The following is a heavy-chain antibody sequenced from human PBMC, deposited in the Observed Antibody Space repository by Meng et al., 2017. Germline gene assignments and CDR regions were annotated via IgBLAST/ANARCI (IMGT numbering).Heavy chain of an antibody. CDR2: INAGNGYI. V-gene: IGHV1-3*01. Sequence: AEVSKHGVVREVCCRASACTFTSNGMHWGHKAPGQRLEWIGWINAGNGYIKYSPRSQGRVTITRGTSARTAYMEMSSLRSEDTAVYYCARGQILWFGDLLIQAWFDPWGQGTLVTVSS. CDR1: ACTFTSNG. D-gene: IGHD3-10*01. J-gene: IGHJ5*02. CDR3: ARGQILWFGDLLIQAWFDP.